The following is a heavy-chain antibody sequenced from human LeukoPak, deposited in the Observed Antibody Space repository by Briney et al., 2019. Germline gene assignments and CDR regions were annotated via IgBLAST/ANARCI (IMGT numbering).Heavy chain of an antibody. CDR3: AKIRRDSSGGYGTYFDY. V-gene: IGHV3-23*01. Sequence: PGGSLRPSCAASGITFSSYAISWVSQTPGKGLEWVSRISGSGGSTYYADAVKGRFTISRDNSKNTLFLQINNLRAEDTALYYCAKIRRDSSGGYGTYFDYWGQGNLVTVSS. CDR1: GITFSSYA. D-gene: IGHD6-19*01. CDR2: ISGSGGST. J-gene: IGHJ4*02.